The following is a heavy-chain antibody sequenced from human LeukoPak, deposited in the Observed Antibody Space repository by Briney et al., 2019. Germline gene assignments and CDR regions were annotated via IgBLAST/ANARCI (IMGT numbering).Heavy chain of an antibody. CDR3: ARIRYCSITSCP. D-gene: IGHD2-2*01. J-gene: IGHJ5*02. Sequence: SETLSLTCAVYGGSFSGYYWSWIRQPPGKGLEWIGEINHSGSTNYNPSLKSRVTILVDTSKNQFSLKLSSVTAADTAVYYCARIRYCSITSCPWGQGTLVTVSS. CDR2: INHSGST. V-gene: IGHV4-34*01. CDR1: GGSFSGYY.